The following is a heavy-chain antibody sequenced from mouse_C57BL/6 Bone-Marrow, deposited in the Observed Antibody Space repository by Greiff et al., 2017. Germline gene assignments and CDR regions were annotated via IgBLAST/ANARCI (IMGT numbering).Heavy chain of an antibody. D-gene: IGHD1-1*01. CDR1: GYTFTSYG. CDR3: ARPAYYYGSSYWYFDV. V-gene: IGHV1-81*01. Sequence: VQLQQSGAELARPGASVKLSCKASGYTFTSYGISWVKQRTGQGLECIGEIYPRSGNTYYNEKFKGKATLTADKSSSTAYMELRSLTSEDSAVYFCARPAYYYGSSYWYFDVWGTGTTVTVSS. CDR2: IYPRSGNT. J-gene: IGHJ1*03.